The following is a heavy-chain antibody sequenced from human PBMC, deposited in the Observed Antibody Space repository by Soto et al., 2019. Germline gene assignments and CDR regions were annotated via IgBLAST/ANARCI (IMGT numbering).Heavy chain of an antibody. CDR1: GFTFSSYA. V-gene: IGHV3-23*01. J-gene: IGHJ5*02. D-gene: IGHD3-10*01. Sequence: EVQLLESGGGLVQPGGSLRLSCAASGFTFSSYAMSWVRQAPGKGLEWVSLISDSGGSTYYADSVKGRFTISRDNSKNTLYRQMNSLRAEDTAVYYCAKDRGTIDYNWFDPWGQGTLVTVSS. CDR3: AKDRGTIDYNWFDP. CDR2: ISDSGGST.